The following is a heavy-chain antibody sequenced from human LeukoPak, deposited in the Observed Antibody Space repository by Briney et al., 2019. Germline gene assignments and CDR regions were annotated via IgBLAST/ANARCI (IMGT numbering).Heavy chain of an antibody. J-gene: IGHJ5*02. Sequence: PGGSLRLSCAASGFTFSSYAMSWVPQAPGKGLEWVSAISGNGGRTYYADSVKGRFTISRDNSRNTLFLQMNSLRAEDTAVYYCAKVAQMDTILGKFDNWGQGTLVTVSS. CDR2: ISGNGGRT. CDR1: GFTFSSYA. D-gene: IGHD5-24*01. V-gene: IGHV3-23*01. CDR3: AKVAQMDTILGKFDN.